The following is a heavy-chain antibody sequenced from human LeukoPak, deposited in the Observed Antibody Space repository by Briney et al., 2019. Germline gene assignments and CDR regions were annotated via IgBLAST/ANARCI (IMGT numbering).Heavy chain of an antibody. CDR2: INHSGGT. Sequence: PSETLSLTCAVSGGSFSGYSWSWIRQPPGKGLEWIGEINHSGGTNFNPSLKSRAILSVDTSKNQFSLKLSSVTAADTAVYYCARGGRFLEWLLRGANWFDPWGQGTLVTVSS. D-gene: IGHD3-3*01. CDR3: ARGGRFLEWLLRGANWFDP. J-gene: IGHJ5*02. V-gene: IGHV4-34*01. CDR1: GGSFSGYS.